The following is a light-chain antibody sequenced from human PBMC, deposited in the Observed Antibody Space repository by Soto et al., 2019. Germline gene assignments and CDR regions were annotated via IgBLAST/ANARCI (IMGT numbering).Light chain of an antibody. CDR3: SSYAGSNMGV. CDR1: RSVVGGYNF. Sequence: QSALAQPPSASGSPGQSVTISCTGTRSVVGGYNFVSWYQQHPGKAPKLLIYEVTQRPSGVPDRFSASKSGNTASLTVSGLQAEDEADYYCSSYAGSNMGVFGTGTKVTVL. J-gene: IGLJ1*01. CDR2: EVT. V-gene: IGLV2-8*01.